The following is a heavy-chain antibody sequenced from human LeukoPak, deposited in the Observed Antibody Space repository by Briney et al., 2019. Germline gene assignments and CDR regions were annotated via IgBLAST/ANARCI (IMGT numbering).Heavy chain of an antibody. J-gene: IGHJ3*02. CDR2: ISSSSSYI. CDR3: ARAIAVAGLDI. Sequence: GGSLRLSCAASGFTFSSYSMNWVRQAPGKGLKWVSSISSSSSYIYYADSVKGRFTISRDNAKNSLYLQMNSLRAEDTAVYYCARAIAVAGLDIWGQGTMVTVSS. D-gene: IGHD6-19*01. V-gene: IGHV3-21*01. CDR1: GFTFSSYS.